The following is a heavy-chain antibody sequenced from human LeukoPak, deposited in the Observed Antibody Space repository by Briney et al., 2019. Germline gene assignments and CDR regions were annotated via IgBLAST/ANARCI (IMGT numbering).Heavy chain of an antibody. D-gene: IGHD4-17*01. CDR2: ISYDGSNK. CDR3: ANDGPSSGHRALTTADY. CDR1: GFTFSSYG. V-gene: IGHV3-30*18. J-gene: IGHJ4*02. Sequence: GGSLRLSCAASGFTFSSYGMHWVRQAPGKGLEWVAVISYDGSNKYYADSVKGRFTISRDNSKNTLYLQMNSLRAEDTAVYYCANDGPSSGHRALTTADYWGQGTLVTVSS.